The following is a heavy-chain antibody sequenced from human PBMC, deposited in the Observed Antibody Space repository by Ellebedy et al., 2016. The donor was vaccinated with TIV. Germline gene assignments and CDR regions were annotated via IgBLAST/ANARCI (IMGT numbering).Heavy chain of an antibody. CDR1: GFTFSSYW. CDR3: ARDTDTAMVRFFDY. J-gene: IGHJ4*02. Sequence: GESLKISCAASGFTFSSYWMSWVRQAPGKGLEWVANIKQDGSEKYYVDSVKGRFTISRDNAKNSLYLQMNSLRAEDTAVYYCARDTDTAMVRFFDYWGQGTLVTVSS. V-gene: IGHV3-7*03. D-gene: IGHD5-18*01. CDR2: IKQDGSEK.